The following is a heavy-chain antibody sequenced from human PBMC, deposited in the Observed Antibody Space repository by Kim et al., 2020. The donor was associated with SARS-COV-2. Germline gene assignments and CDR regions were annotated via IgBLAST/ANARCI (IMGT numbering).Heavy chain of an antibody. Sequence: GGSLRLSCAASGFTFGSYDMHWVRQVTGKGLDWVSAIGSTGDTNYADSVKGRFIISRENAKNSLYLQMNSLRAGDTAVYYCVRALWTYDSSGYVPSTGMDVWGQGTTVTVSS. J-gene: IGHJ6*02. CDR1: GFTFGSYD. CDR3: VRALWTYDSSGYVPSTGMDV. CDR2: IGSTGDT. D-gene: IGHD3-22*01. V-gene: IGHV3-13*01.